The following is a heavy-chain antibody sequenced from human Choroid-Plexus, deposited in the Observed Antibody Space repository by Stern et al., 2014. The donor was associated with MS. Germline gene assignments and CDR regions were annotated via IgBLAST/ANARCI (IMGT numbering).Heavy chain of an antibody. D-gene: IGHD1-26*01. Sequence: EVQLVESGGGLVKPGGSLRVSCAASGFTFSSYAMSWGRQAPGKGLEWVSAICGNADRPYNADAVNGRIAIARDNSKNTLYLQLNTLRTEDSAVYYRPKPPSSEWEDYYFHYWGQGTLVTVSS. CDR3: PKPPSSEWEDYYFHY. CDR1: GFTFSSYA. J-gene: IGHJ4*02. V-gene: IGHV3-23*04. CDR2: ICGNADRP.